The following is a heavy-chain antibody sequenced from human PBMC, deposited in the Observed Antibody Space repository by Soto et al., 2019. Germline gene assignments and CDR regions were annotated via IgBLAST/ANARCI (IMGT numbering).Heavy chain of an antibody. CDR3: ARMVTSGSYYNVLDY. CDR1: CAAINNNY. CDR2: IYYTGNT. D-gene: IGHD3-10*01. J-gene: IGHJ4*02. V-gene: IGHV4-59*08. Sequence: SETLSLTCTVSCAAINNNYWNWIRQPPGKGLEWIGYIYYTGNTNYNPSLKSRVTLSVDSSKNQFSLELTSVTAADTALYYCARMVTSGSYYNVLDYWGQGILVTVSS.